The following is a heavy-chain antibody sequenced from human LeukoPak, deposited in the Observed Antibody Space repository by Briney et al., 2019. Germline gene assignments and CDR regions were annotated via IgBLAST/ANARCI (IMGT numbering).Heavy chain of an antibody. CDR3: ARLEWELLEGYFDY. V-gene: IGHV4-59*08. CDR1: GGSISSYY. CDR2: IYYSGST. D-gene: IGHD1-26*01. Sequence: ASETLSLTCTVSGGSISSYYWSWIRQPPGKGLEWIGYIYYSGSTNYNPSLKSRVTISVDTSKNQFSLKLSSVTAADTAVYYCARLEWELLEGYFDYWGQGTLVTVSS. J-gene: IGHJ4*02.